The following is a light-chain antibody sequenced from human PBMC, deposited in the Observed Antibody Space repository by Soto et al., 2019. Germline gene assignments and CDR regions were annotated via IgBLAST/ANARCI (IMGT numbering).Light chain of an antibody. CDR3: QQRSNWWT. CDR1: QSLLFTSNNKNY. J-gene: IGKJ1*01. Sequence: EIKRIQPPDSLAMKKGERATINCKSSQSLLFTSNNKNYLAWYQPPPGQPPKLLICWASTRKSGVPDRFSGSGSGTDFTLTISILAPEDFAVYCCQQRSNWWTFGQGTKVDI. CDR2: WAS. V-gene: IGKV4-1*01.